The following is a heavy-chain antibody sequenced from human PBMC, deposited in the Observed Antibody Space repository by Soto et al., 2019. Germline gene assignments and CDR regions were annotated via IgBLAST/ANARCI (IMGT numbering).Heavy chain of an antibody. Sequence: QVQLVQSGAEVKKPGSSVKVSCKASGGTFSSYTISWVRQAPGQGLEWMGRIIPILGIANYAQKFQGRVTITADKSTSTAYMELSSLRSEDTAVYYCARGLPVSMVRGVTLDYWGQGTLVTVSS. J-gene: IGHJ4*02. CDR2: IIPILGIA. V-gene: IGHV1-69*02. D-gene: IGHD3-10*01. CDR1: GGTFSSYT. CDR3: ARGLPVSMVRGVTLDY.